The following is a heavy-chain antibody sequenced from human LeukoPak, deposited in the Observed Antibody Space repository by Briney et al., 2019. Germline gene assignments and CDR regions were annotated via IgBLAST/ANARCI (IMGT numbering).Heavy chain of an antibody. CDR2: IKQDGSEK. J-gene: IGHJ6*02. V-gene: IGHV3-7*01. CDR3: ARTDYYYGMDV. Sequence: AGGSLRLSCAASGVTFSSYWMSWVRQAPGKGLEWVANIKQDGSEKYYVDSVKGRFTISRDNAKNSLYLQMNSLRAEDTAVYYCARTDYYYGMDVWGQGTTVTVSS. CDR1: GVTFSSYW.